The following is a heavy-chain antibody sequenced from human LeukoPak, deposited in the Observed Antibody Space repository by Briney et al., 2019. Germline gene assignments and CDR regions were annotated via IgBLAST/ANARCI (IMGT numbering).Heavy chain of an antibody. CDR1: GFTFSSYG. CDR2: IRYDGSNK. J-gene: IGHJ5*02. Sequence: GGSLRLSCAASGFTFSSYGMHWVRQAPGKGLEWGAFIRYDGSNKYYADSVKGRFTISRDNSKNTLYLQMNSLRSEDTAVYYCARGRGIAARPRGRWFDPWGQGTLVTVSS. CDR3: ARGRGIAARPRGRWFDP. V-gene: IGHV3-30*02. D-gene: IGHD6-6*01.